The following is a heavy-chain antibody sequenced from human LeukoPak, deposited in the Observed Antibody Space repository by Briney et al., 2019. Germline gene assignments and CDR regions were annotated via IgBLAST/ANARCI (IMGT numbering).Heavy chain of an antibody. Sequence: PGGSLRLSCAASGFTFSSYSINWVRQAPGKGLESVSSISSSSSYIYYADSVKGRFTISRGNAKNSLYLQMNSLRAEDTAVYYCARDLGHDYGGNYGYWGQGTLVTVSS. CDR2: ISSSSSYI. CDR1: GFTFSSYS. V-gene: IGHV3-21*01. J-gene: IGHJ4*02. D-gene: IGHD4-23*01. CDR3: ARDLGHDYGGNYGY.